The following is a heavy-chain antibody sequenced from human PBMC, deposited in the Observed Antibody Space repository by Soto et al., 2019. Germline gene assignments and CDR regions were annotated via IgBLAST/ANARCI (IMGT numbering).Heavy chain of an antibody. V-gene: IGHV4-61*08. CDR3: ARGWGRAYYDFWSGPTSVDY. CDR1: GGSISSGGYY. Sequence: PSETLSLTCTVSGGSISSGGYYWSWIRQHPGKGLEWIGYIYYSGSTNYNPSLKSRVTISVDTSKNQFSLKLSSVTAADTAVYYCARGWGRAYYDFWSGPTSVDYWGQGTLVTVSS. D-gene: IGHD3-3*01. J-gene: IGHJ4*02. CDR2: IYYSGST.